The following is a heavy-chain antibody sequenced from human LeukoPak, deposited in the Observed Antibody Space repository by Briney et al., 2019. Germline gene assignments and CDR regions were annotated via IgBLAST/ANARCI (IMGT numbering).Heavy chain of an antibody. CDR1: GGSFSGYY. J-gene: IGHJ6*03. V-gene: IGHV4-34*01. D-gene: IGHD2-2*01. CDR2: INHSGST. Sequence: PSETLSLTCAVYGGSFSGYYWSWIRQPPGKGLEWIGEINHSGSTNYNPSLKSRVTIPVDTSKNQFSLKLSSVTAADTAVYYCARGIRGYCSSTSCPRFDYYYYYMDVWGKGTTVTVSS. CDR3: ARGIRGYCSSTSCPRFDYYYYYMDV.